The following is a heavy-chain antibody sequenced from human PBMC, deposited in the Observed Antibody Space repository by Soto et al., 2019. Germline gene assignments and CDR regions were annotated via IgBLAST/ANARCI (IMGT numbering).Heavy chain of an antibody. J-gene: IGHJ4*02. CDR1: GFTFSSYG. V-gene: IGHV3-33*01. D-gene: IGHD4-17*01. CDR2: IWYDGSNK. Sequence: QVQLVESGGGVVQPGRSLRLSCAASGFTFSSYGMHWVRQAPGKGLEWVAVIWYDGSNKYYADSVKGRFTISRDNSKNTLYLQMNSLRAEDTAVYYCARDNPDYGDLLCDYWGQGTLVTGSS. CDR3: ARDNPDYGDLLCDY.